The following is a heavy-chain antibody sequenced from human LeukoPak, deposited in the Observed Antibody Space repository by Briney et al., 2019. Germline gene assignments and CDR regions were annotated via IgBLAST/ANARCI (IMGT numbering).Heavy chain of an antibody. CDR2: IYYSGST. V-gene: IGHV4-38-2*02. J-gene: IGHJ6*03. CDR3: TRDQRSGYSGYDYYYYYYMDV. Sequence: PSETLSLTCTVSAYSISSGYYWGWIRQPPGKGLEWIGSIYYSGSTYYNPSLKSRVTISVDTSKNQFSLKLSSVTAADTAVYYCTRDQRSGYSGYDYYYYYYMDVWGKGTTVTVSS. D-gene: IGHD5-12*01. CDR1: AYSISSGYY.